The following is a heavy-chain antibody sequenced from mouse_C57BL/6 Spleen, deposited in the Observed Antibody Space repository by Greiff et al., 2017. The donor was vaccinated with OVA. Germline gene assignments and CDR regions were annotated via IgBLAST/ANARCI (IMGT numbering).Heavy chain of an antibody. D-gene: IGHD2-1*01. CDR1: GYTFTSYW. J-gene: IGHJ2*01. V-gene: IGHV1-64*01. CDR3: AREGNYVFYFDY. Sequence: QVQLKQSGAELVKPGASVKLSCTASGYTFTSYWMHWVKQRPGQGLEWIGMIHPNSGSTNYNEKFKSKATLTVDKSSSTAYMQLSSLTSEDSAVYYCAREGNYVFYFDYWGQGTTLTVSS. CDR2: IHPNSGST.